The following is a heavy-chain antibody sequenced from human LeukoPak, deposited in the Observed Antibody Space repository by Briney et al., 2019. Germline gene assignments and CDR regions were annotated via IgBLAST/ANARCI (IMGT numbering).Heavy chain of an antibody. J-gene: IGHJ6*04. D-gene: IGHD1-14*01. V-gene: IGHV4-34*01. Sequence: SETLSLTCAVYGGSFSGYYWSWLRQPPGKGLEWIGEINYSGSTNYNPSLKSRVTISIDTSKKQFSLKLSSVTAADTAVYYCAGVLPLPPYYGMVVWGKGTTVTISS. CDR2: INYSGST. CDR1: GGSFSGYY. CDR3: AGVLPLPPYYGMVV.